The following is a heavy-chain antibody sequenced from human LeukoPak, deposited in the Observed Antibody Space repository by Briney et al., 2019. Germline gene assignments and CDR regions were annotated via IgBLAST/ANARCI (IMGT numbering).Heavy chain of an antibody. CDR2: IIPILNTA. D-gene: IGHD5-12*01. J-gene: IGHJ4*02. V-gene: IGHV1-69*04. CDR1: GGFSNYA. Sequence: SVKVSCKASGGFSNYAINWVRQAPGQGLEWMGRIIPILNTANSAEKFQGRVTITADKFTNTAYMELSSLRSEDTAIYYCARAHSGYDVKYFAYWGQGILVTVSS. CDR3: ARAHSGYDVKYFAY.